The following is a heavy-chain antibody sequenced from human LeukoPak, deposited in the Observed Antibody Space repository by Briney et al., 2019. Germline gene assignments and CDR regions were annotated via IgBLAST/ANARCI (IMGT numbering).Heavy chain of an antibody. CDR2: IYSGGST. Sequence: GGSLRLSCAASGFTVSSNYMSWVRQAPGKGLEWVSVIYSGGSTYYADSVKGRFTISRDNSKNTLYLQMNSLRAEDTAVYYCAREDGDSLGNYYGMDVWGQGTTVTVSS. V-gene: IGHV3-53*01. J-gene: IGHJ6*02. D-gene: IGHD4-17*01. CDR1: GFTVSSNY. CDR3: AREDGDSLGNYYGMDV.